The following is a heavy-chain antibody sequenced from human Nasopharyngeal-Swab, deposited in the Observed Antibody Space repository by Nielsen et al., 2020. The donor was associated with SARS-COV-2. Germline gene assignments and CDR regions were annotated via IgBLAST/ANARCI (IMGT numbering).Heavy chain of an antibody. D-gene: IGHD2-21*02. CDR3: ARVAVTYYFDY. J-gene: IGHJ4*02. V-gene: IGHV3-48*03. Sequence: GESLKISCAASGFTFSSYEMNWVRQAPGKGLEWVSYISSGGSTIYYADSVKGRFTISRDNAKNSLYLQMNSLRAEDTAVYYCARVAVTYYFDYWGQGTPVTVSS. CDR1: GFTFSSYE. CDR2: ISSGGSTI.